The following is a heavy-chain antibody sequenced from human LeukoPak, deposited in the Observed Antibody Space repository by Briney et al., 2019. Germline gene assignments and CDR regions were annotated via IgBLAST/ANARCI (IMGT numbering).Heavy chain of an antibody. CDR1: GYSFTNYW. D-gene: IGHD4-17*01. V-gene: IGHV5-51*01. J-gene: IGHJ4*02. CDR2: IYPGDSDT. Sequence: GESLKISCKASGYSFTNYWIDWARQMPGKGLEWMGIIYPGDSDTRYSPSFEGRVTISADKSISTAYLQCSSLKASDTALYFCARRANHGDYVDYFDYWGQGTLLTVSS. CDR3: ARRANHGDYVDYFDY.